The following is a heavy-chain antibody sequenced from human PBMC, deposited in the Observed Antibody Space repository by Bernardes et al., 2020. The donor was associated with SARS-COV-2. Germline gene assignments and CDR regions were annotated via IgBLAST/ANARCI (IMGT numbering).Heavy chain of an antibody. CDR1: GGSISSGGYY. V-gene: IGHV4-31*03. D-gene: IGHD6-13*01. CDR3: ARAAAPDDYYYYYGMDV. J-gene: IGHJ6*02. CDR2: IYYSGST. Sequence: SETLSLTCTVSGGSISSGGYYWSWIRQHPGKGLEWIGYIYYSGSTYYNPSLKSRVTISVDTSKNQFSLKLSSVTAADTAVYYCARAAAPDDYYYYYGMDVWGQGTTVTVSS.